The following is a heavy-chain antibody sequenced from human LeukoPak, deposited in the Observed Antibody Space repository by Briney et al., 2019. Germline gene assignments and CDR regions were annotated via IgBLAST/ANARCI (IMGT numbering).Heavy chain of an antibody. D-gene: IGHD3/OR15-3a*01. CDR1: GFTFSSYE. J-gene: IGHJ6*04. V-gene: IGHV3-48*03. CDR2: ISSSGSTI. Sequence: GGSLRLSCAASGFTFSSYEMNWVRQAPGKGLEWVSYISSSGSTIYYADSVKGRFTISRDNAKNSLYLQMNSLRADDTAVYYCGSRLAWIDLWSYYFGKDVWSKGKTVMVS. CDR3: GSRLAWIDLWSYYFGKDV.